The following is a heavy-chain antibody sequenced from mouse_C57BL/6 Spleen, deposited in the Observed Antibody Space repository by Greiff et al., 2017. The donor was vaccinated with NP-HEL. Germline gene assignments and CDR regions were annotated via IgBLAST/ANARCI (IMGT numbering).Heavy chain of an antibody. V-gene: IGHV14-1*01. CDR3: TTWDYGGGFAY. Sequence: EVQLQQSGAELVRPGASVKLSCTASGFNIKDYYMHWVKQRPEQGLEWIGRIDPEDGDTEYAPKFQGKATMTADTSSNTTYLQLSSLTSEDTAVYYCTTWDYGGGFAYWGQGTLVTVSA. J-gene: IGHJ3*01. CDR2: IDPEDGDT. D-gene: IGHD2-4*01. CDR1: GFNIKDYY.